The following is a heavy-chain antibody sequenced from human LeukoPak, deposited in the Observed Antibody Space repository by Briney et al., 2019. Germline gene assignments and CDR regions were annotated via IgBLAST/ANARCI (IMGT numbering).Heavy chain of an antibody. V-gene: IGHV4-34*01. CDR3: ARLRWWSDAFDI. CDR1: GGSFSGYY. D-gene: IGHD2-15*01. J-gene: IGHJ3*02. Sequence: SETLSLTCAVYGGSFSGYYWSWLRQPPGKGLEWIGEINHSGSTNYNPSLKSRVTISVDTSKKQFSLKLSSVTAADTAVYYCARLRWWSDAFDIWGQGTMVTVSS. CDR2: INHSGST.